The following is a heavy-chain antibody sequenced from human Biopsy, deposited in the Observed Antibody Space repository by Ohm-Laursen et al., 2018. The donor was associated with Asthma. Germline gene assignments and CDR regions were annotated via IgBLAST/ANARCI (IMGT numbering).Heavy chain of an antibody. D-gene: IGHD3-9*01. J-gene: IGHJ3*01. V-gene: IGHV1-3*04. CDR1: GYNFISFA. CDR2: VNTGNGDT. CDR3: ARTYYDFLTGQVKDVFGV. Sequence: ASVKVSCKVSGYNFISFAIHWVRQAPGQRLEWMGWVNTGNGDTKYLQKFQGRVTITRDTSASTAYMELRSLRSEDTATYYCARTYYDFLTGQVKDVFGVWGQGTMVTVSS.